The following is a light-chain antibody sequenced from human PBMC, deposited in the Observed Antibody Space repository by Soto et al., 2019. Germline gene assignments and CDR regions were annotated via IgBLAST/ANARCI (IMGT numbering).Light chain of an antibody. CDR3: QQANSFTLT. CDR1: QSISTY. J-gene: IGKJ4*01. Sequence: DIQMTQSPSTLSASVGDRVAITCRASQSISTYLAWYQQKPGKAPKLLIYKASSLESGVPSRFSGSGAGAEFTLTISSLQPEDFATDYCQQANSFTLTFGGGTKVDIK. CDR2: KAS. V-gene: IGKV1-5*03.